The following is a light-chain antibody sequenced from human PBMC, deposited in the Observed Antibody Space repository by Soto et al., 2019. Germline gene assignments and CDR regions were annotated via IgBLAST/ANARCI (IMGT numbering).Light chain of an antibody. J-gene: IGKJ5*01. CDR1: QGISSY. CDR3: QQYYSYPIT. Sequence: AIRMTQSPSSLSASTGDRVTITCRASQGISSYLAWYQQKPGKAPKLLIYAASNLQSGVPSRFSGSGSGTDFTLTISCLQSEDFATYYCQQYYSYPITFGQGTRLEIK. V-gene: IGKV1-8*01. CDR2: AAS.